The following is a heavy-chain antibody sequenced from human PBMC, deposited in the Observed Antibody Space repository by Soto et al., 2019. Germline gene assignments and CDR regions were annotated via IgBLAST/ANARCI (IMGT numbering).Heavy chain of an antibody. V-gene: IGHV3-23*01. CDR1: GFTFSSHA. D-gene: IGHD6-19*01. CDR2: ISGGDDST. Sequence: GSLRLSCAASGFTFSSHAVSWVRQAPGKGLEWVSTISGGDDSTYYADSVKGRFTISRDNSKNTLYLQMNSLRPEDTAVYYCAKDQVAGPFDYWGQGTLVTVSS. J-gene: IGHJ4*02. CDR3: AKDQVAGPFDY.